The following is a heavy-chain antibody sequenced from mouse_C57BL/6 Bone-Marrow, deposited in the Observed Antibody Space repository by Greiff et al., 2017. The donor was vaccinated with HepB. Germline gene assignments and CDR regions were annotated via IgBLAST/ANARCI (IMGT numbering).Heavy chain of an antibody. Sequence: EVKLVESEGGLVQPGSSMKLSCTASGFTFSDYYMAWVRQVPEKGLEWVANINYDGSSTYYLDSLKSRFIISRDNAKNILYLQMSSLKSEDTATYYCARDLGGYDGGNYAMDYWGQGTSVTVSS. V-gene: IGHV5-16*01. CDR2: INYDGSST. CDR1: GFTFSDYY. CDR3: ARDLGGYDGGNYAMDY. D-gene: IGHD2-2*01. J-gene: IGHJ4*01.